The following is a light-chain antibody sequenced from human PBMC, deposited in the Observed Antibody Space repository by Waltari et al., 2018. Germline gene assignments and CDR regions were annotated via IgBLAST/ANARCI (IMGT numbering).Light chain of an antibody. J-gene: IGKJ4*01. CDR3: QEYYTDSLT. V-gene: IGKV4-1*01. CDR1: QSVLYGPNMKNY. Sequence: DIVMTQSPDSLTVSLGERATIDCKSSQSVLYGPNMKNYIAWYQLKSGQHPQLLITWASTRGYGVPDRFSGSGSGTDFTLTISDLQAEDVAVYYCQEYYTDSLTFGGGTKVEIK. CDR2: WAS.